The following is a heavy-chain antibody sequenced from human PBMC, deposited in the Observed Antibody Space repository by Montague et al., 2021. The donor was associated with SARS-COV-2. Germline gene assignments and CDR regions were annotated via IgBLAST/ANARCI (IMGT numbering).Heavy chain of an antibody. CDR2: MNHGGST. V-gene: IGHV4-34*01. CDR3: ARLRDGVVPSPILGVGPYYSYYYMDV. D-gene: IGHD3-10*01. CDR1: GTSFSGYY. J-gene: IGHJ6*03. Sequence: SETLSLTCAVHGTSFSGYYWNWIRQPPGKGLEWIGEMNHGGSTKYSPSLKSRLTITADTSTNKFSLTLTSVAAADTAVYYCARLRDGVVPSPILGVGPYYSYYYMDVWGRGTTVTVSS.